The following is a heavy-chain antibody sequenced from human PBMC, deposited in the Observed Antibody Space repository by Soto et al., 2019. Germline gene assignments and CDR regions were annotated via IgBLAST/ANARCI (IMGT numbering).Heavy chain of an antibody. CDR1: GVTFSNYC. V-gene: IGHV3-30*03. J-gene: IGHJ4*02. CDR3: TRELVTTIIGY. D-gene: IGHD5-12*01. Sequence: PGGSLRLSCAASGVTFSNYCMHWVRQAPGKGLEWVAVISYHGSNKYYADSVKGRFTISRDNSKNTLFLQMNSLRAEDTAIYHCTRELVTTIIGYWGLGTLVTVSS. CDR2: ISYHGSNK.